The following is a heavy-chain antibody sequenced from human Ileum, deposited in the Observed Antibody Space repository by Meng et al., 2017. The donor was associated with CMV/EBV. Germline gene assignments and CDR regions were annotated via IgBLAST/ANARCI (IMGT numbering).Heavy chain of an antibody. J-gene: IGHJ4*02. CDR2: IYWNDVE. V-gene: IGHV2-5*04. CDR3: IYGVAIF. CDR1: GFSLTTDGVA. D-gene: IGHD2-15*01. Sequence: HITLRESGPALVKPTQTLTLTCTFSGFSLTTDGVAVGWIRQPPGKALEWLALIYWNDVEHYSPSLKSRLTITKDTSKDQVVLTMANMDPVDTGTYYCIYGVAIFWGQGTLVPSPQ.